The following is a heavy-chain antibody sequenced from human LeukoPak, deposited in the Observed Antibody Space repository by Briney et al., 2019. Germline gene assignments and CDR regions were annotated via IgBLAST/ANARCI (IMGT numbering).Heavy chain of an antibody. V-gene: IGHV3-33*01. CDR3: ASRPNNSWRGPFDY. CDR2: IWYDGSNK. D-gene: IGHD1/OR15-1a*01. Sequence: GRSLRLSCAASGFTFSNYGMHWVRQAPGKGLEWVAVIWYDGSNKYYADSVKGRFTISRDNSKNTLHLEMNSLRAEDTAVYYCASRPNNSWRGPFDYWGQGTLVTVSS. J-gene: IGHJ4*02. CDR1: GFTFSNYG.